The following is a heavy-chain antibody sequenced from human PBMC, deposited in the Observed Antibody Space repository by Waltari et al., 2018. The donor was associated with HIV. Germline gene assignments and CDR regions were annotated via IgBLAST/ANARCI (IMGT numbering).Heavy chain of an antibody. CDR3: ATSTVTTDPDY. Sequence: QLQLQESGPGLVKPSETLSLTCTVSGGSISSSSSYWGWIRQPPGKGLEWIGSIYYSGSTYYNPSLKSRVTISVDTSKNQFSLKLSSVTAADTAVYYCATSTVTTDPDYWGQGTLVTVSS. V-gene: IGHV4-39*01. CDR1: GGSISSSSSY. D-gene: IGHD4-17*01. J-gene: IGHJ4*02. CDR2: IYYSGST.